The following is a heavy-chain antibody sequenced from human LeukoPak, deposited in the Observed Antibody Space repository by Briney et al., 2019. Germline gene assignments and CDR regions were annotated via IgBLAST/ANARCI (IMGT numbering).Heavy chain of an antibody. J-gene: IGHJ4*02. Sequence: SVKVSCKASGGSFSSYAISWVRQAPGQGLEWMGGILPIVNTADYAQKFQGSVTITADESTSTAYMDLSSLRSEDTAVYYCARLTIGDYGDRESGFDYWGQGTLVTVSS. CDR3: ARLTIGDYGDRESGFDY. V-gene: IGHV1-69*13. CDR1: GGSFSSYA. CDR2: ILPIVNTA. D-gene: IGHD4-17*01.